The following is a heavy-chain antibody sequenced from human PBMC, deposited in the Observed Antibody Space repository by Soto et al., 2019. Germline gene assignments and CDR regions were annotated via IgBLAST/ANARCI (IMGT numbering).Heavy chain of an antibody. Sequence: GGSLRLSCAASGFTFSSYWMHWVRQAPGKGLVWVSRINSDGSSTSCADSVKGRFTIPRDNAKNTLYLQMNSLRAEDTAVYYCARYCSGGSCSDAFDIWGQGTMVTVSS. CDR1: GFTFSSYW. J-gene: IGHJ3*02. CDR3: ARYCSGGSCSDAFDI. V-gene: IGHV3-74*01. D-gene: IGHD2-15*01. CDR2: INSDGSST.